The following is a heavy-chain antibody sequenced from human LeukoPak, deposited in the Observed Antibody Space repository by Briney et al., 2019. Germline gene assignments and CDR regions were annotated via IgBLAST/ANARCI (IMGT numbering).Heavy chain of an antibody. Sequence: GGSLRLSCAASGFTFSSYEMNWVRQAPGEGLEWVSYISSSGSTIYYADSVKGRYTISRDNTKNSLYLQMNSLRAEDTAVYYCAELGITMIGGVWGKGTTVTISS. CDR2: ISSSGSTI. CDR3: AELGITMIGGV. D-gene: IGHD3-10*02. CDR1: GFTFSSYE. J-gene: IGHJ6*04. V-gene: IGHV3-48*03.